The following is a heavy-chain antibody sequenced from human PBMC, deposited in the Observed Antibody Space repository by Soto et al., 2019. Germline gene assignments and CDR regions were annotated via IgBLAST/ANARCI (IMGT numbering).Heavy chain of an antibody. CDR1: GGSISSGGYY. V-gene: IGHV4-39*07. CDR3: AQNGPYSLAV. Sequence: PSETLSLTCTVSGGSISSGGYYWNWIRQHPGKGLEWIGCIYYSGSTYYNPSLNSRVTVSVDTSKNQFSLSLNSVTAADTAFYFCAQNGPYSLAVWGQGTTVTVSS. D-gene: IGHD1-1*01. CDR2: IYYSGST. J-gene: IGHJ6*02.